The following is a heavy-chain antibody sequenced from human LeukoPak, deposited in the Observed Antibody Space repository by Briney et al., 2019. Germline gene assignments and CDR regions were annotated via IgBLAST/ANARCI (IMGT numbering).Heavy chain of an antibody. CDR2: IYSGGST. V-gene: IGHV3-53*01. CDR1: GFTVSSNY. D-gene: IGHD3-9*01. J-gene: IGHJ3*02. CDR3: ARTTVLRYFDWPHPDAFDI. Sequence: PGGSLRLSCAASGFTVSSNYMSWVRQAPGKGLEWVSVIYSGGSTYYADSVKGRFTISRDNSKNTLYLQMNSLRAEDTAVYYCARTTVLRYFDWPHPDAFDIWGQGTMVTVSS.